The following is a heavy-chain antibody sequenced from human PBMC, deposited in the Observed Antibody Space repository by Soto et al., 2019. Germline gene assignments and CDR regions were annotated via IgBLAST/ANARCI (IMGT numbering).Heavy chain of an antibody. CDR3: ARDRDRDGYNYFDY. Sequence: KPSETLSLTCTVSGGSISSGGYYWSWIRQHPGKGLEWIGYIYYSGSTYYNPSLKSRVTISVDTSKNQSSLKLSSVTAADTAVYYCARDRDRDGYNYFDYWGQGTLVTVSS. J-gene: IGHJ4*02. CDR1: GGSISSGGYY. CDR2: IYYSGST. V-gene: IGHV4-31*03. D-gene: IGHD5-12*01.